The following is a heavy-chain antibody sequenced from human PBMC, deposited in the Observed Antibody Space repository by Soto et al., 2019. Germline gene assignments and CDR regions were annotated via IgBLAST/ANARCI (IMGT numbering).Heavy chain of an antibody. CDR2: ITIRTGNV. CDR3: VRDRDLYRDMFHADL. CDR1: GFTISECS. Sequence: GGSLRLSCEASGFTISECSMNWVRQAPGKGLEWLAYITIRTGNVLYADSVRGRFTISADNAENSVILQMNSLRDEDSAVYFCVRDRDLYRDMFHADLWGQGNLVTVSS. J-gene: IGHJ4*01. V-gene: IGHV3-48*02. D-gene: IGHD3-10*02.